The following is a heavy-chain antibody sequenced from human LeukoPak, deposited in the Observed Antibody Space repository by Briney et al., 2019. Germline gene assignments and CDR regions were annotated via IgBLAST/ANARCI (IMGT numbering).Heavy chain of an antibody. V-gene: IGHV3-21*04. CDR3: ARGSDLYYYDSNGQADV. CDR2: ISSSSSYI. D-gene: IGHD3-22*01. Sequence: GGSLRLSCAASGFTFSSYSMNWVRQAPGKGLEWVSSISSSSSYIYYADSVKGRFTISRDNAKNSLYLQMNSLRAEDTAVYYCARGSDLYYYDSNGQADVWGQGTTVTVSS. J-gene: IGHJ6*02. CDR1: GFTFSSYS.